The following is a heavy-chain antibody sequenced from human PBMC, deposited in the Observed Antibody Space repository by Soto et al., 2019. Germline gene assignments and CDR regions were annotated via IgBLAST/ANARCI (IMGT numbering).Heavy chain of an antibody. D-gene: IGHD2-2*01. CDR3: TTHRDLVVVPQNWFEP. CDR2: IRSKANSCAT. CDR1: GFTFSGSA. Sequence: VGSLRLSCAASGFTFSGSAMHWVRHASGKGLEWVGRIRSKANSCATAYAASVKGRFTISRDDSKNTAYLQMNSLKTEDTAVYYCTTHRDLVVVPQNWFEPWGQGTLVIVSS. V-gene: IGHV3-73*01. J-gene: IGHJ5*02.